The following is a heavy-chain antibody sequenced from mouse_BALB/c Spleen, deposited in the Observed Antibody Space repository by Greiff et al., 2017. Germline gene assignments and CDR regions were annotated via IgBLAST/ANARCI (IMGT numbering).Heavy chain of an antibody. D-gene: IGHD1-1*01. CDR2: INPSSGYT. Sequence: QVQLQQSAAELARPGASVKMSCKASGYTFTSYTMHWVKQRPGQGLEWIGYINPSSGYTEYNQKFKDKTTLTADKSSSTAYMQLSSLTSEDSAVYYCANYYGSRDYAMDYWGQGTSVTVSS. CDR3: ANYYGSRDYAMDY. CDR1: GYTFTSYT. V-gene: IGHV1-4*02. J-gene: IGHJ4*01.